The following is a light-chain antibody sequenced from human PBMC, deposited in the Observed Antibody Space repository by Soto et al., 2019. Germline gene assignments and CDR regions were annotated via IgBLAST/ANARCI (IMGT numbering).Light chain of an antibody. CDR1: GSVVGGYNY. CDR3: SSYTSSSTRV. J-gene: IGLJ1*01. Sequence: QSVLTQPASVSGSPGQSITISCTGTGSVVGGYNYVSWYQQHPGKAPKLMIYDVSNRPSGVSNRFSGSKSGNTASLTISGLQAEDEADYYCSSYTSSSTRVFGTGTKSPS. V-gene: IGLV2-14*01. CDR2: DVS.